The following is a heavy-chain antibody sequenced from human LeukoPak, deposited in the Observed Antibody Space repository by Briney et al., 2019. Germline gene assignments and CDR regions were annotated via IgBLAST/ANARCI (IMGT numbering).Heavy chain of an antibody. D-gene: IGHD5-18*01. CDR2: IYYSGST. CDR3: ASASVDTAMVTGPYYYYYMDV. CDR1: GGSISSYY. J-gene: IGHJ6*03. Sequence: SETLSLTCTVSGGSISSYYWSWIRQPPGKGLEWIGYIYYSGSTNYNPSLKSRVTISVDTSKNQFSLKLSSVTAADTAVYYRASASVDTAMVTGPYYYYYMDVWGKGTTVTVSS. V-gene: IGHV4-59*01.